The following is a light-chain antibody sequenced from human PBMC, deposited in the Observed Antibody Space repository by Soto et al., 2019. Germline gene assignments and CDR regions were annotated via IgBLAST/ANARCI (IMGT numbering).Light chain of an antibody. J-gene: IGKJ1*01. CDR3: QQYETFSGT. V-gene: IGKV1-5*01. CDR2: DAS. CDR1: QSVSGW. Sequence: DIQVNHSPASLSSPLGDRITITFRASQSVSGWLDWDQQKPGEDHKLLTYDASDFPSGVTSRFSGSGSGTKFTLTIASLQPDDFATSYCQQYETFSGTFGPGPKV.